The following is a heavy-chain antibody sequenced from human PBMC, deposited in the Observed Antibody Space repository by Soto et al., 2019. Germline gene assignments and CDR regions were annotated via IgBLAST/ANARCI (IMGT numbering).Heavy chain of an antibody. D-gene: IGHD3-3*02. V-gene: IGHV3-33*01. CDR1: GFPFSFYG. J-gene: IGHJ3*02. CDR2: IVGDVSTI. Sequence: WGSLRLSCALSGFPFSFYGLHWVRQSPGKGLEWLVVIVGDVSTIYYADCLEGRVFKSRDNSKDILYLQMNSLRVEDTAVYYCARDDAFDNENGFDMWGQGTMVTVSS. CDR3: ARDDAFDNENGFDM.